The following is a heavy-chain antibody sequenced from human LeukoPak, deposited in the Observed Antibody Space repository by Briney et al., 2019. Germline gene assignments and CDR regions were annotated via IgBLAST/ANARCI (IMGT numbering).Heavy chain of an antibody. D-gene: IGHD2-21*02. CDR1: GGTFSSYA. Sequence: SVKVSCKASGGTFSSYAISWVRQAPGQGLEWMGGIIPIFGTANYAQKFQGRVTMTTDTSTSTAYMELRSLRFDDTAVYYCARVVVTAIRWDWYFDLWGRGTLVTVSS. CDR2: IIPIFGTA. V-gene: IGHV1-69*05. J-gene: IGHJ2*01. CDR3: ARVVVTAIRWDWYFDL.